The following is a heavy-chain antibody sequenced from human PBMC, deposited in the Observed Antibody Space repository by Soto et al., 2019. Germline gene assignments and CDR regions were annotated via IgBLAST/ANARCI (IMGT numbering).Heavy chain of an antibody. CDR3: ARISGGSPYYYAMDV. V-gene: IGHV2-26*01. D-gene: IGHD3-10*01. CDR1: GFSLTNNKMG. Sequence: QVTLKESGPVLVKPTETLTLTCTVSGFSLTNNKMGVSWIRQPPGKALEWLANIFSSDEKSYSTSLKSRVTISQDTSKSQVVLKVTNMDPVDTATYYCARISGGSPYYYAMDVWGQGALVTVSS. CDR2: IFSSDEK. J-gene: IGHJ6*02.